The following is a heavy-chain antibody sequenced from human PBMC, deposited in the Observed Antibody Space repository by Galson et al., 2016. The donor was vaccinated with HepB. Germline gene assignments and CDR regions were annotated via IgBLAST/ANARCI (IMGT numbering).Heavy chain of an antibody. CDR3: ARQRSGYYYDVWFDT. Sequence: QSGAEVKKPGESLKISCKGSGYSFTSYWIGWVRQMPGKGLEWMGRIDPSDSYTNYRPSFQGHVTISVYKSISTAYLQWSSLEASDTAIYYCARQRSGYYYDVWFDTWGQGTLVTVSS. V-gene: IGHV5-10-1*01. D-gene: IGHD3-22*01. J-gene: IGHJ5*02. CDR1: GYSFTSYW. CDR2: IDPSDSYT.